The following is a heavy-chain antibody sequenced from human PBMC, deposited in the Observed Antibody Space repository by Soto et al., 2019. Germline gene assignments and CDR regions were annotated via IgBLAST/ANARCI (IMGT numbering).Heavy chain of an antibody. Sequence: SETLSLTCTVSGGSISSISYYWGWIRQPPGKGLEWIGSIYYSGITNYNPSLKSRVTISVDTSKNQFSLKLSSVTAADTAVYYCARYKSNYYYGMDVWGQGTTVTVS. D-gene: IGHD1-20*01. CDR2: IYYSGIT. CDR1: GGSISSISYY. CDR3: ARYKSNYYYGMDV. J-gene: IGHJ6*02. V-gene: IGHV4-39*07.